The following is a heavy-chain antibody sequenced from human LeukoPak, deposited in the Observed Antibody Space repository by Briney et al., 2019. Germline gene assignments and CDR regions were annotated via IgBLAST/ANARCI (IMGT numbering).Heavy chain of an antibody. V-gene: IGHV4-59*08. J-gene: IGHJ3*02. Sequence: PSETLSLTCSVSGGFISSYYWSWIRQPPGKGLEWIGYIYYSGSTNYNPSLKSRVTISVDTSKNRFSLKLSSVTAADTAVYFCARHPLGLQGWVVAFDIWGQGTMVTVSS. CDR2: IYYSGST. D-gene: IGHD2-15*01. CDR1: GGFISSYY. CDR3: ARHPLGLQGWVVAFDI.